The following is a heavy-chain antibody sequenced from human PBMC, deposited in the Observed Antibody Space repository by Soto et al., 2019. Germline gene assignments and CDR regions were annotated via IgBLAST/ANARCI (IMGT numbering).Heavy chain of an antibody. V-gene: IGHV4-31*03. Sequence: SETLSLTSTVSGGSISSGGYYWSLIPTHPGKGLEWIGYIYYSGSAHYNPSLKIRVTISVDTSKNQFSLKLSSVTAADTDVYYCARGEIAAAGPDPNWFDPWGQGTVVTVSS. CDR1: GGSISSGGYY. D-gene: IGHD6-13*01. CDR3: ARGEIAAAGPDPNWFDP. CDR2: IYYSGSA. J-gene: IGHJ5*02.